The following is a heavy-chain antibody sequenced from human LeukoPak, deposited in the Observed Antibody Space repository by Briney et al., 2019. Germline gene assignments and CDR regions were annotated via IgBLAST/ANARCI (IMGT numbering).Heavy chain of an antibody. CDR1: GFTFSSHA. J-gene: IGHJ4*02. CDR3: AKENYKVGASMLGGFDY. CDR2: IGGSGKNT. Sequence: PGGSLRLSCAASGFTFSSHAMSWVRQAPGKGLEWVSSIGGSGKNTFYADAVKGRFTISRDNAKNSLYLQMNSLRAEDMALYYCAKENYKVGASMLGGFDYWGQGTLVTVSS. V-gene: IGHV3-23*01. D-gene: IGHD1-26*01.